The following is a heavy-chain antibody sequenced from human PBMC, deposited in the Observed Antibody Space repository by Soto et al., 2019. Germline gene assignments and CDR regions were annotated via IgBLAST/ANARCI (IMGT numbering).Heavy chain of an antibody. Sequence: GGSLRLSCAASGFTFSSYWMSWVRQAPGKGLEWVANIKQDGSEKYYVDSVKGRFTISRDNSKNTLYLQMNSLRAEDTAVYYCAKEVDTAMAPYNWFDPWGQGTLVTVSS. D-gene: IGHD5-18*01. V-gene: IGHV3-7*03. J-gene: IGHJ5*02. CDR1: GFTFSSYW. CDR2: IKQDGSEK. CDR3: AKEVDTAMAPYNWFDP.